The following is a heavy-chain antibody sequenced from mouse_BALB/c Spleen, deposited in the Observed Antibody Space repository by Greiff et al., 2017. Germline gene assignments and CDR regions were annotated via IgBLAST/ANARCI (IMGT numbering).Heavy chain of an antibody. Sequence: VQLQQSGPGLVQPSQSLSITCTVSGFSLTSYGVHWVRQPPGKGLEWLGVIWAGGSTNYNSALMSRLSISKDNSKSQVFLKMNSLQTDDTAMYYCARAYYGSSPFAYWGQGTLVTVSA. J-gene: IGHJ3*01. V-gene: IGHV2-9*02. CDR1: GFSLTSYG. CDR2: IWAGGST. D-gene: IGHD1-1*01. CDR3: ARAYYGSSPFAY.